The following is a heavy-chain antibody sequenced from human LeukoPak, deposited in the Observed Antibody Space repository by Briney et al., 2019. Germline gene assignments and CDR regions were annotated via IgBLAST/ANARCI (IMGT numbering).Heavy chain of an antibody. CDR2: IYTSGST. CDR3: ARDHCSSTSCNFNWFDP. Sequence: PSETLSLTCTVSGGSISSYYWSWIRQPAGKGLEWLGRIYTSGSTNYNPSLKSRVTMSVDTSKNQFSLKLSSVTAADTAVYYCARDHCSSTSCNFNWFDPWGQGTLVTVSS. CDR1: GGSISSYY. V-gene: IGHV4-4*07. J-gene: IGHJ5*02. D-gene: IGHD2-2*01.